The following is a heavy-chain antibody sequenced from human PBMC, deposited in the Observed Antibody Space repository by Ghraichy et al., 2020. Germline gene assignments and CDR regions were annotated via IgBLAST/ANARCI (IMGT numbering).Heavy chain of an antibody. CDR1: GFTFDDYA. CDR3: AKGYCSSTSCYWFDY. J-gene: IGHJ4*02. D-gene: IGHD2-2*01. Sequence: SCAASGFTFDDYAMHWVRQAPGKGLEWVSGISWNSGSIGYADSVKGRFTISRDNAKNSLYLQMNSLRAEDTALYYCAKGYCSSTSCYWFDYWGQGTLVTVSS. CDR2: ISWNSGSI. V-gene: IGHV3-9*01.